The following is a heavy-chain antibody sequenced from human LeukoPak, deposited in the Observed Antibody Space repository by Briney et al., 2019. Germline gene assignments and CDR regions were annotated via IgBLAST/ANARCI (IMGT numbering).Heavy chain of an antibody. J-gene: IGHJ4*02. CDR2: IYYSGST. Sequence: PSETLSLTCTVSGGSISSYYWSWIRQPAGKGLEWIGYIYYSGSTNYNPSLKSRVTISVDTSKNQFSLKLSSVTAADTAVYYCARHGVVRGLFDYWGQGTLVTVSS. CDR3: ARHGVVRGLFDY. D-gene: IGHD3-10*01. CDR1: GGSISSYY. V-gene: IGHV4-59*08.